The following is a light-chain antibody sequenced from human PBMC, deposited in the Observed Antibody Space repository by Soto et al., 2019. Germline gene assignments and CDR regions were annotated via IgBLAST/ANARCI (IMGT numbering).Light chain of an antibody. CDR2: ANT. Sequence: QPVLTQPPSVSGAPGQGVTISCTGSSSNIGAPYDVHWYQQLPETAPKLLIYANTNRPSGVPDRFSGSKSGTSASLAITGLQADDEADYYCQSYDSSLSAFVFGTGTKLTVL. J-gene: IGLJ1*01. CDR1: SSNIGAPYD. CDR3: QSYDSSLSAFV. V-gene: IGLV1-40*01.